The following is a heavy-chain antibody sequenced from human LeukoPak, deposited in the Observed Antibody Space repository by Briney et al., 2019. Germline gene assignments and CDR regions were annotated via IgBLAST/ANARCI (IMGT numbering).Heavy chain of an antibody. J-gene: IGHJ4*02. V-gene: IGHV3-30-3*01. Sequence: GGSLRLPCAASGFTFSNYAMHWVRQAPGKGLEWVAVISNDGNDKYNADSVKGRFTISRDNSKNMVYLQTNSLRVEDTAVYYCARDGDTAAAGYYFDSWGQGTLVTVSS. CDR3: ARDGDTAAAGYYFDS. CDR1: GFTFSNYA. D-gene: IGHD6-13*01. CDR2: ISNDGNDK.